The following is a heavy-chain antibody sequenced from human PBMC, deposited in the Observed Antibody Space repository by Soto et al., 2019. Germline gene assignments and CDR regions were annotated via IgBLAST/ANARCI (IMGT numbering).Heavy chain of an antibody. D-gene: IGHD3-22*01. CDR3: ARSGHNSGFFYYDY. V-gene: IGHV2-5*01. CDR2: INWNDDK. J-gene: IGHJ4*02. CDR1: GFSLSSTGVG. Sequence: QITLKESGPTLVKVTQTVTLTCTFSGFSLSSTGVGVGWIRQPPGKALEGLALINWNDDKRYNPSLKSRLSITKDTSKNQVVLTMTNMDPVDTATYYCARSGHNSGFFYYDYWGQGTLVTVSS.